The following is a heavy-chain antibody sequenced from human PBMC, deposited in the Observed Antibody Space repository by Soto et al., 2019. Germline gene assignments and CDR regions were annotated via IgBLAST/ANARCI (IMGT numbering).Heavy chain of an antibody. Sequence: GGSLRLSCAASGFTFSSYGMHWVRQAPGKGLEWVAVISYDGSNKYYADSVKGRFTISRDNSKNTLYLQMNSLRAEDTAVYYCAKDPTTVTTSAFDIWGQGTMVTVSS. CDR2: ISYDGSNK. CDR1: GFTFSSYG. D-gene: IGHD4-17*01. J-gene: IGHJ3*02. V-gene: IGHV3-30*18. CDR3: AKDPTTVTTSAFDI.